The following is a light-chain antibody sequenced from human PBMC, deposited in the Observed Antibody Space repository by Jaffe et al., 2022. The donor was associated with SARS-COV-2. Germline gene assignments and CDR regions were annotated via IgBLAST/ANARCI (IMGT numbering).Light chain of an antibody. V-gene: IGKV3D-15*01. CDR2: GAS. Sequence: EIVMTQSPATLSVSPGERATLSCRASQSVSSNLAWYQQKPGQAPRLLIYGASTRATGIPARFSGSGSGTEFTLTISSLQSEDFAVYYCQQYNNWPPVTPSITFGQGTRLEIK. CDR1: QSVSSN. J-gene: IGKJ5*01. CDR3: QQYNNWPPVTPSIT.